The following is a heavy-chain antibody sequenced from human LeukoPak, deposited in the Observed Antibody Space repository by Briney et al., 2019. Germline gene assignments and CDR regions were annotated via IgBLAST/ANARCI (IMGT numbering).Heavy chain of an antibody. Sequence: ASVKVSCKASGYTFTSYDINWVRQATGQGLEWMGWMNPNSGNTGYAQKFQGRVTMTEDTSTDTAYMELSSLRSEDTAVYYCATIPTYYYGSGSYYDDKPDYWGQGTLVTVSS. D-gene: IGHD3-10*01. CDR3: ATIPTYYYGSGSYYDDKPDY. J-gene: IGHJ4*02. V-gene: IGHV1-8*01. CDR2: MNPNSGNT. CDR1: GYTFTSYD.